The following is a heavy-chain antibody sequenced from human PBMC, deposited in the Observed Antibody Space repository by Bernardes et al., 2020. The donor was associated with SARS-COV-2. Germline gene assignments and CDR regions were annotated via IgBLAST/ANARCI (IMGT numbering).Heavy chain of an antibody. CDR2: LYWDDDK. J-gene: IGHJ4*02. V-gene: IGHV2-5*02. Sequence: SGPTLVKPTQTLTLTCSFSGFSLSTSGVGVGWIRQPPGKALEWLALLYWDDDKRYSPSLQSRLTITKDTSRNQVVLTMTDMDPVDTATYYCAHRAQVVDTGTFDYWGQGVPVTVSS. CDR3: AHRAQVVDTGTFDY. CDR1: GFSLSTSGVG. D-gene: IGHD2-15*01.